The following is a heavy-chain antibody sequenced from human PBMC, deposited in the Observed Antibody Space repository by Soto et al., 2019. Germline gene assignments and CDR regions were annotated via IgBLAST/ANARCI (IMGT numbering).Heavy chain of an antibody. CDR2: ISGSGDST. CDR3: AKDRSENFWVYYYAMDV. D-gene: IGHD6-19*01. CDR1: GFIFRSYA. V-gene: IGHV3-23*01. Sequence: EVQLLESGGGLVQPGGSLRLSCAASGFIFRSYAMNWVRQAPGKGLERVSGISGSGDSTYYADAVKGRFTISRDNSKNTVYLQMNSLRGEDTAVYYCAKDRSENFWVYYYAMDVWGQGTAVTVSS. J-gene: IGHJ6*02.